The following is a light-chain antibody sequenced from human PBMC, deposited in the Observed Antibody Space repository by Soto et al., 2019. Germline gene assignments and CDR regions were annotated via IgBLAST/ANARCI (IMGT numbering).Light chain of an antibody. CDR1: QGIDNY. Sequence: DIQMTQSPSSLSALVGDIVTITCRASQGIDNYLAWYQQRPGKVPKLLIYAASTLQSGVPSRFSGSGSGTEFTLTISSLQPEDVASYYCQKYEGVPLTFGGGTKVDIK. V-gene: IGKV1-27*01. CDR2: AAS. J-gene: IGKJ4*01. CDR3: QKYEGVPLT.